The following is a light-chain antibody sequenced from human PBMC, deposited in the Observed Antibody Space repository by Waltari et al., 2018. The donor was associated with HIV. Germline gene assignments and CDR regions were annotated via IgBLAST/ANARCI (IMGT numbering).Light chain of an antibody. J-gene: IGLJ1*01. CDR2: EDT. CDR3: YSTDNSGSHRGV. Sequence: SFELTQPPSVSVSPGQTATIACSGNALTKGSPYWYRQKSGQAPELVLYEDTKRPSVIPERFHGSRSGTTATLIISGAQAEDEGDYCCYSTDNSGSHRGVFGTGT. V-gene: IGLV3-10*01. CDR1: ALTKGS.